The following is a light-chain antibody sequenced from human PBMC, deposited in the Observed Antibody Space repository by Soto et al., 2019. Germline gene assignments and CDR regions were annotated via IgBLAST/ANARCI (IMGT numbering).Light chain of an antibody. CDR3: QHYNKLPLT. J-gene: IGKJ4*01. V-gene: IGKV3-15*01. Sequence: IVLTQSPATLSLSPGERATLSCRASQSINTYLAWYQQKPGQAPRLVIYGASTRATGIPARFSGSGSGTEFTLTISSLQSEDFAVYYCQHYNKLPLTFGGGAKVEIK. CDR1: QSINTY. CDR2: GAS.